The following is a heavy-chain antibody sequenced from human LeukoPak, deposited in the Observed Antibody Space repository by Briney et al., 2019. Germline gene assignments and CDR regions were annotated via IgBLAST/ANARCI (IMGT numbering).Heavy chain of an antibody. J-gene: IGHJ4*02. CDR2: ISGSGGST. CDR1: GFTLSNYA. CDR3: AKDYLIGYCSAGRCYEDDY. D-gene: IGHD2-15*01. V-gene: IGHV3-23*01. Sequence: GSLRLLCAASGFTLSNYAMTWGRQAPGKGLEGVSGISGSGGSTNYADSVKGRFTISRDNSKNKLFLQLNSLRAEDTAVYYCAKDYLIGYCSAGRCYEDDYWGQGTLVTVSS.